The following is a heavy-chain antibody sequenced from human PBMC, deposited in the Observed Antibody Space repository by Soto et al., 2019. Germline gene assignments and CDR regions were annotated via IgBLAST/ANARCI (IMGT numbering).Heavy chain of an antibody. V-gene: IGHV1-69*12. J-gene: IGHJ4*02. Sequence: QVQLVQSGAEVKKPGSSVKVSCKASGGTFSSYAISWVRQAPGQWLEWMGGIIPTFGTANYAQKFQGRVTITADESTSTAYMELSSLRSEDTTVYYCARDPEVAAAAFGFDLGYWGQGTLVTVSS. D-gene: IGHD6-13*01. CDR1: GGTFSSYA. CDR3: ARDPEVAAAAFGFDLGY. CDR2: IIPTFGTA.